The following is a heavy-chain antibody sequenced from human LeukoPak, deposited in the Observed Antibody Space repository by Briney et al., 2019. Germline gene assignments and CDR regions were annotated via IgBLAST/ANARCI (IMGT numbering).Heavy chain of an antibody. D-gene: IGHD3-16*01. V-gene: IGHV4-59*12. CDR2: IYHSGST. J-gene: IGHJ4*02. Sequence: SETLSLTCTVSGGSISSYYWSWIRQPPGKGLEWIGYIYHSGSTYYNPSLKSRVTISVDRSKNQFSLKLSSVTAADTAVYYCARGTPTFGGVPSEFDYWGQGTLVTVSS. CDR1: GGSISSYY. CDR3: ARGTPTFGGVPSEFDY.